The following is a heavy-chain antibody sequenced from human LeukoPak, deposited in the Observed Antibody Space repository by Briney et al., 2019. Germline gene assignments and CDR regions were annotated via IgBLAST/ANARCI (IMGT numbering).Heavy chain of an antibody. V-gene: IGHV1-69*05. Sequence: SVKVSCKASGGTFSSYAISWVRQAPGQGLEWMGGIIPIFGTANYAQKFQGRVTITTDESTSTAYMELSSLRSEDTAVYYCARYGSSSDAFDIWGQGTMVTVSS. CDR3: ARYGSSSDAFDI. CDR1: GGTFSSYA. CDR2: IIPIFGTA. J-gene: IGHJ3*02. D-gene: IGHD6-6*01.